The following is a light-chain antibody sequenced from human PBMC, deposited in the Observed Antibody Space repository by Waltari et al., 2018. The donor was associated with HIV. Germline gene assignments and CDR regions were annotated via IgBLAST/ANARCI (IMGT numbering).Light chain of an antibody. J-gene: IGKJ3*01. CDR3: QQSYNSPFT. CDR2: AAS. CDR1: QSISTY. Sequence: DIQMTQPPSSLSASVGDRVTITCRASQSISTYLNWYQHKPGKAPKLLIYAASILQSGVPSRFSGSGSGTDFTLTISSLQPEDFATYYCQQSYNSPFTVGPGTKVDIK. V-gene: IGKV1-39*01.